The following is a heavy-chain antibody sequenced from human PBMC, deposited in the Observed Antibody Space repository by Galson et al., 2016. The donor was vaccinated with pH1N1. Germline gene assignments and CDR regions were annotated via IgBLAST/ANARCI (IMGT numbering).Heavy chain of an antibody. D-gene: IGHD2-15*01. CDR3: VRDFSYCRGLSCFSTPLFNWFDT. CDR1: GFDFSSYG. CDR2: MWHGGSHE. J-gene: IGHJ5*02. V-gene: IGHV3-33*07. Sequence: SLRLSCAASGFDFSSYGMFWVRQAPRKGLEWVAAMWHGGSHEYYSDSVNGRFTISRDNSKNTLYLQMDRLTGEDTAVYYCVRDFSYCRGLSCFSTPLFNWFDTWGQGTLVTVSS.